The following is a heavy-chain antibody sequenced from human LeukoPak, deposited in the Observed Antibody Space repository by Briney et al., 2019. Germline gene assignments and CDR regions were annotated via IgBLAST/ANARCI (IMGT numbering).Heavy chain of an antibody. Sequence: PGGSLRLSCAASGFTFSSYGMHWVRQAPGKGLEWVAVIPYDGSNKYYADSVKGRLTISRDNSKNTLYLQMNSLRAEDTAVYYCAKDRGYDLGTDYWGQGTLVAVSS. CDR1: GFTFSSYG. CDR2: IPYDGSNK. CDR3: AKDRGYDLGTDY. V-gene: IGHV3-30*18. J-gene: IGHJ4*02. D-gene: IGHD5-12*01.